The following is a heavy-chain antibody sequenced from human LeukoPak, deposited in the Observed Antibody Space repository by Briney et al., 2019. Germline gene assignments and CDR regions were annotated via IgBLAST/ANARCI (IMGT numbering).Heavy chain of an antibody. CDR1: GYTFTSYY. CDR2: IIPIFGTA. D-gene: IGHD2-2*01. Sequence: ASVKVSCKASGYTFTSYYMHWVRQAPGQGLEWMGGIIPIFGTANYAQKFQGRVTITADESTSTAYMELSSLRSEDTAVYYCARGGLRGQGCSSTSCYGYGMDVWGQGTTVTVSS. J-gene: IGHJ6*02. V-gene: IGHV1-69*13. CDR3: ARGGLRGQGCSSTSCYGYGMDV.